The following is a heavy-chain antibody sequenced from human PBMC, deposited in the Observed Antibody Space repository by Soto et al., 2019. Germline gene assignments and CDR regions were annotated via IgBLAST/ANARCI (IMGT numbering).Heavy chain of an antibody. J-gene: IGHJ6*02. CDR3: ARDLWGYCGTDCYPLDV. CDR2: IYYSGST. Sequence: SENLSLTSTVSRHSINRYYCTWIRQPPGKGLEWIGYIYYSGSTNYNPSLKSRVTISVDTSKNQFSLKLNSVTAADTAVYYCARDLWGYCGTDCYPLDVWGQGTTVT. CDR1: RHSINRYY. D-gene: IGHD2-21*02. V-gene: IGHV4-59*01.